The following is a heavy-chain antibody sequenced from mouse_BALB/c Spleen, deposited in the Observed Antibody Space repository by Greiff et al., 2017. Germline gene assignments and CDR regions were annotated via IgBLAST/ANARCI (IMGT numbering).Heavy chain of an antibody. CDR1: GYTFSSYW. J-gene: IGHJ4*01. D-gene: IGHD2-3*01. CDR2: ILPGSGST. CDR3: ARNDGYYAMDY. Sequence: QVQLQQSGAELMKPGASVKISCKATGYTFSSYWIEWVKQRPGHGLEWIGEILPGSGSTNYNEKFKGKATFTADTSSNTAYMQLSSLTSEDSAVYYCARNDGYYAMDYWGQGTSVTVSS. V-gene: IGHV1-9*01.